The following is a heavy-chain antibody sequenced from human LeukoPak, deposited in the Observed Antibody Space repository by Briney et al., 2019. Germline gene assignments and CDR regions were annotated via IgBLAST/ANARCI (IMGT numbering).Heavy chain of an antibody. CDR3: ARERWYYYDSSGYYSFADY. V-gene: IGHV4-61*02. Sequence: SQTLSLTCTVSGGSISSGSYYWSWIRQPAGKGLEWIGRIYTSGSTNHNPSLKSRVTISVDTSKNQFSLKLSSVTAADTAVYYCARERWYYYDSSGYYSFADYWGQGTLVTVSS. J-gene: IGHJ4*02. CDR2: IYTSGST. CDR1: GGSISSGSYY. D-gene: IGHD3-22*01.